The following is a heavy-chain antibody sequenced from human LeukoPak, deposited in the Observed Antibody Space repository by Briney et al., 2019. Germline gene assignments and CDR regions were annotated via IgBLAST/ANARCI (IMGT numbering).Heavy chain of an antibody. J-gene: IGHJ4*02. CDR2: IYYSGST. CDR3: ARRYLGATFDY. CDR1: GGSISSSSYY. Sequence: PSETLSLTCTVSGGSISSSSYYWGWIRQPPGKGLEWIGSIYYSGSTYYNPSLKSRVTISVDTSKNQFSLKLSSVTAADTAVYYCARRYLGATFDYWGQGTLVTVSS. D-gene: IGHD1-26*01. V-gene: IGHV4-39*07.